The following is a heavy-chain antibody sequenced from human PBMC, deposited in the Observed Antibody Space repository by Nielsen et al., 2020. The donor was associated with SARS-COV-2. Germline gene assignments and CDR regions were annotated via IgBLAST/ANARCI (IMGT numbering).Heavy chain of an antibody. J-gene: IGHJ5*02. V-gene: IGHV3-23*01. CDR3: AREACINIDCYTTS. CDR2: IIGSGRGT. CDR1: GFTFSSYA. D-gene: IGHD2-2*02. Sequence: GSLRLSCAASGFTFSSYAMSWVRQAPGKGLEWVSGIIGSGRGTYYADSVKGRFTISRDNSKDTLYLQMNSLRAEDTAIYYCAREACINIDCYTTSWGQGTLVTVSS.